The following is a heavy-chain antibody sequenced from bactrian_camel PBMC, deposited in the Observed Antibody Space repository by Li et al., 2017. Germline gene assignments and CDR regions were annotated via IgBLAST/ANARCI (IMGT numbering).Heavy chain of an antibody. J-gene: IGHJ4*01. V-gene: IGHV3S54*01. CDR3: AADGVNLQLARGYNY. CDR2: TYSGGGLA. D-gene: IGHD6*01. CDR1: GGMHRTFS. Sequence: HVQLVESGGGLVQPGGSLRLSCVVSGGMHRTFSMGWFRQAPGKEREGVAATYSGGGLAYYADSVKGRFTISQDYAKNTLYLQMNNLKVEDTAMYYCAADGVNLQLARGYNYWGQGTQVTVS.